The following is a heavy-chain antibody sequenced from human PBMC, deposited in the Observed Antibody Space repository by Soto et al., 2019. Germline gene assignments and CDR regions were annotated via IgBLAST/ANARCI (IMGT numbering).Heavy chain of an antibody. CDR1: GLTISGKKY. CDR3: ATWHEREHAYEV. D-gene: IGHD1-1*01. V-gene: IGHV3-53*01. CDR2: LYDVDGS. Sequence: DVQLVESGGGLIQPGESLRLSCAAFGLTISGKKYVAWVRQAPGKGLEWVSALYDVDGSFYADSVKGRFTTSSDSSKTTVYLQMNDLRPDDTAVYYCATWHEREHAYEVWGQGTTVNVSS. J-gene: IGHJ3*01.